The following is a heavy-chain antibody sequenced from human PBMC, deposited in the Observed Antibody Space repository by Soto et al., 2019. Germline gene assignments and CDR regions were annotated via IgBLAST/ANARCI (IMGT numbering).Heavy chain of an antibody. J-gene: IGHJ2*01. CDR1: VGTFSSYA. D-gene: IGHD6-6*01. CDR3: ARGPDGSSTSSRYYWYFDR. Sequence: QVQLVQSGAEVKKPGSSVKVSCKASVGTFSSYAISWVRQAPGQGLEWMGGLIPIFGTANYAQKFQGRVTITEDEPTSTAYMALSSLRSEDTALYYCARGPDGSSTSSRYYWYFDRWGRGTLVTVSS. CDR2: LIPIFGTA. V-gene: IGHV1-69*01.